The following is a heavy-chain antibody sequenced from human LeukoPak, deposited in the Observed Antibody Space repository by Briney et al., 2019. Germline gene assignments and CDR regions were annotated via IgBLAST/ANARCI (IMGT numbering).Heavy chain of an antibody. J-gene: IGHJ4*02. V-gene: IGHV3-7*03. CDR2: IKQDGSEK. CDR3: ARADIEYSSSSADY. Sequence: PGGSLRLSCAASGFTFSSYWMSWVRQAPRKGLEWVANIKQDGSEKYYVDSVKGRFTISRDNAKNSLYLQMNSLRAEDTAVYYCARADIEYSSSSADYWGQGTLVTVSS. CDR1: GFTFSSYW. D-gene: IGHD6-6*01.